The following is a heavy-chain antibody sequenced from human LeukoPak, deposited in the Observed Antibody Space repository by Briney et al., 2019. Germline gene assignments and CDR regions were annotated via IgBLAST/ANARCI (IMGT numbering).Heavy chain of an antibody. CDR3: AKDRNSEGGAAKNY. Sequence: SETLSLTCAVSGVSINSDYWWTWVRQSPGKGLEWIGEISHTGSVNYNLSLESRVTISTDKSKNQFSLTLRSVAAADTAVYYCAKDRNSEGGAAKNYWGQGTLVTVSS. D-gene: IGHD1-26*01. J-gene: IGHJ4*02. CDR2: ISHTGSV. V-gene: IGHV4-4*02. CDR1: GVSINSDYW.